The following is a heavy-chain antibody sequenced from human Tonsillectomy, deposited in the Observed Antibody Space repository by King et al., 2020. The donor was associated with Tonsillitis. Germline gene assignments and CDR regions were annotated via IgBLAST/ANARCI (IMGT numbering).Heavy chain of an antibody. Sequence: VQLVESGGGVVQPGRSLRLSCAASGFTFSSYGMHWVRQAPGKGVEWVAVISNAVSDKYYADSVKVRFTTSRDNSKNTLFLQLNSLRAEDTAVYYCAKDPLAFDIWGHGTMVTVSS. CDR2: ISNAVSDK. CDR1: GFTFSSYG. CDR3: AKDPLAFDI. V-gene: IGHV3-30*18. J-gene: IGHJ3*02.